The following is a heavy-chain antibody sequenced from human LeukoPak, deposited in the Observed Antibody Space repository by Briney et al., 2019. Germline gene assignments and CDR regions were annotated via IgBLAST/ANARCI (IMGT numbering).Heavy chain of an antibody. V-gene: IGHV5-51*01. CDR1: EYTFTNYW. CDR2: IYPGDSDT. J-gene: IGHJ4*02. D-gene: IGHD6-13*01. Sequence: GESLKISCEGSEYTFTNYWIAWVRQMPGKGLEGMGIIYPGDSDTRYSPSFQGQVTISADKSISTAYLQWSSLKTSDTAMYYCARPGTMGSSWYVGYWGQGTLVTVSS. CDR3: ARPGTMGSSWYVGY.